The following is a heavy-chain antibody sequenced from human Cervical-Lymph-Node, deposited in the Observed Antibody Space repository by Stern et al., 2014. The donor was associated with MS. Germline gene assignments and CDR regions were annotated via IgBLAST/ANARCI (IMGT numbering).Heavy chain of an antibody. J-gene: IGHJ4*02. CDR2: MSPRGSA. D-gene: IGHD3-3*01. CDR1: GGSVSNGLYY. Sequence: VQLVESGPGLVKPSETLSLTCTVSGGSVSNGLYYWTWIRPPPGKGLEWIGCMSPRGSANYNPSLKSRVTISVDTSKNQFSLNLSSVTAADTAVYYCARDALTILGTDSWGQGTLVTVSS. CDR3: ARDALTILGTDS. V-gene: IGHV4-61*01.